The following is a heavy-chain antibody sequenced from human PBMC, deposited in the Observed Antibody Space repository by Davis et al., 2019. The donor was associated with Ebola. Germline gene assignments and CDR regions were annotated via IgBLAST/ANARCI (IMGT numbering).Heavy chain of an antibody. CDR1: GFTFSGSA. D-gene: IGHD3-10*01. V-gene: IGHV3-73*01. CDR2: IRSKANSYAT. Sequence: GGSLRLSCAASGFTFSGSAMHWVRQASGKGLEWVGRIRSKANSYATAYAASVKGRFTISRDDSKNTAYLQMNSLKTEDTAVYYCARDDLWFGETKTYYYYGMDVWGQGTTVTVSS. CDR3: ARDDLWFGETKTYYYYGMDV. J-gene: IGHJ6*02.